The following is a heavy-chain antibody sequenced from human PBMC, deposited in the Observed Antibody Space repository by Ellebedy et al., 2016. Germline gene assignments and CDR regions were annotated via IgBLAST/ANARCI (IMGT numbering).Heavy chain of an antibody. CDR2: IWYDGSNK. CDR1: GFTFTSYG. J-gene: IGHJ4*02. CDR3: ASWVGRYDNTGATNDY. D-gene: IGHD3-22*01. V-gene: IGHV3-33*01. Sequence: GGSLRLXXAASGFTFTSYGMHWVRQAPGKGLEWVAAIWYDGSNKYYADSVKGRFTISRDNSNNTLYLQMSSLRPEDTAVYYCASWVGRYDNTGATNDYWGQGTLVTVSS.